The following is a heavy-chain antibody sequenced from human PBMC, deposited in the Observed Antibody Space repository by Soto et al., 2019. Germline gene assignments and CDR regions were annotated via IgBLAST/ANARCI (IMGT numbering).Heavy chain of an antibody. CDR1: GFTFSSYA. J-gene: IGHJ4*02. D-gene: IGHD3-22*01. CDR3: ARDGGHYDSSGYYYFDY. CDR2: ISYDGSNK. Sequence: GGSLRLSCAASGFTFSSYAMHWVRQAPGKGLEWVAVISYDGSNKYYADSVKGRFTISRDNSKNTLYLQMNSLRAEDTAVYYCARDGGHYDSSGYYYFDYRGQGTLVTVSS. V-gene: IGHV3-30-3*01.